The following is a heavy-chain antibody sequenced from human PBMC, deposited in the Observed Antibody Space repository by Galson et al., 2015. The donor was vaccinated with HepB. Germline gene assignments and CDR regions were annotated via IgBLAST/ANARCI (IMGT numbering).Heavy chain of an antibody. D-gene: IGHD2-15*01. J-gene: IGHJ4*02. CDR2: IYSGGST. Sequence: SLRLSCAASGFTVSSNYMSWVRQAPGKGLEWVSVIYSGGSTYYADSVKGRFTISRDNSKNTLYLQMNNLRAEDTAVYYCAKGGGVVVAASHLCWGQGTLVTVSS. CDR1: GFTVSSNY. V-gene: IGHV3-53*01. CDR3: AKGGGVVVAASHLC.